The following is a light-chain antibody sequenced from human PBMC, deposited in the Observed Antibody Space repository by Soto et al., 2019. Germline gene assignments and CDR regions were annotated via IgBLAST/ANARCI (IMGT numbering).Light chain of an antibody. J-gene: IGLJ3*02. V-gene: IGLV1-47*01. CDR2: RND. CDR3: ATWSDSLSGRV. Sequence: QSVLTQPPSASGTPGQRVTIPCSGSSSNIGTNYVYWYQQLPGTAPKLLIYRNDQRPSGVPDRFSGSKSGTSASLAISGLRSEDEAEYYCATWSDSLSGRVFGGGTKLTVL. CDR1: SSNIGTNY.